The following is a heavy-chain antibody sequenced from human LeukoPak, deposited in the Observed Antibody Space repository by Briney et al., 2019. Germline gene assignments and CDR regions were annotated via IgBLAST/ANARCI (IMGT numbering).Heavy chain of an antibody. CDR1: GGSISSSSYN. Sequence: PSETLSLTCSVSGGSISSSSYNWGWIRQPPGKGLEWVGNIYYSGSTYYNPSLKSRVTISVDTSKNQFSLRLSSVTAADTAVYYCARQAYGSGSYYNFDYWGQGTLVTVSS. CDR3: ARQAYGSGSYYNFDY. D-gene: IGHD3-10*01. V-gene: IGHV4-39*01. J-gene: IGHJ4*02. CDR2: IYYSGST.